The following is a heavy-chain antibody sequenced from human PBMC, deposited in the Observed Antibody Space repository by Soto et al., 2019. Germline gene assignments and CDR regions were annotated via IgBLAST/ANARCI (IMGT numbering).Heavy chain of an antibody. Sequence: EGSLRLSCAASGFTFSSYAMSWVRQAPGKGLEWVSAISGSGGSTYYADSVKGRFTISRDNSKNTLYLQMNSLRAEDTAVYYCAKDKDGSDDAFDIWGQGTMVTVSS. CDR2: ISGSGGST. J-gene: IGHJ3*02. D-gene: IGHD1-26*01. CDR1: GFTFSSYA. V-gene: IGHV3-23*01. CDR3: AKDKDGSDDAFDI.